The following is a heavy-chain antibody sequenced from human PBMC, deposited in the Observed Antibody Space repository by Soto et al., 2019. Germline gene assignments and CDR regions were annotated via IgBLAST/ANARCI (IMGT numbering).Heavy chain of an antibody. CDR2: IKEDGSEK. V-gene: IGHV3-7*03. CDR1: GFIFSHHW. CDR3: ARGHYGMDV. Sequence: PGGSLRLSCVASGFIFSHHWISWVRQAPGKGLEWVANIKEDGSEKYHMGSVKGRFTISRDNAENSVYLQMNSLRAEDTAVYYCARGHYGMDVWGQGTTVTVSS. J-gene: IGHJ6*02.